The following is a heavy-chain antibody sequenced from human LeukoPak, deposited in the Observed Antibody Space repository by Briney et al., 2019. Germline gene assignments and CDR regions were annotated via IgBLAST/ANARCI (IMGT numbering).Heavy chain of an antibody. Sequence: PGGSLRLSCAASGFTFSSYSMNWVRQAPGKGLEWVSYISSSSSTIYYADSVKGRFTISRDNAKNSLYLQMNSLRDGDTAVYYCAREGRGYSYGALNYWGQGTLVTVSS. V-gene: IGHV3-48*02. CDR3: AREGRGYSYGALNY. J-gene: IGHJ4*02. CDR2: ISSSSSTI. D-gene: IGHD5-18*01. CDR1: GFTFSSYS.